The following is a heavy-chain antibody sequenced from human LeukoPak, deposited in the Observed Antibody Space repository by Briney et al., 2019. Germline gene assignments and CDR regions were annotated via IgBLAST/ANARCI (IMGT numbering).Heavy chain of an antibody. CDR3: ARAGLISCGEQCPFDY. V-gene: IGHV3-30-3*01. CDR1: GFTFSSYA. Sequence: PGRSLRLSCAASGFTFSSYAMHWVSQAPGKGLEWVAVISYDGSNKYCADSVKGRFTISRDNSKNTLYLQMNSLRAEDTAVYYCARAGLISCGEQCPFDYWGQGTLVTVSS. D-gene: IGHD3-10*01. J-gene: IGHJ4*02. CDR2: ISYDGSNK.